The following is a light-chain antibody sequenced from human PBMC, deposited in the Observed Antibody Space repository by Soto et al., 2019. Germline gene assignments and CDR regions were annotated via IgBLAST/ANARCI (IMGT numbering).Light chain of an antibody. V-gene: IGKV3-15*01. CDR3: EQYNNWPPIT. Sequence: EIVMTQSPATLSVSPGERATLSCRANQSVSSNLAWYQQKPGQAPRLLIYGASTRATGIPARFSGSGSGPEFPLTISSLQSEDFAVYYCEQYNNWPPITFGQGTRLEIK. CDR1: QSVSSN. J-gene: IGKJ5*01. CDR2: GAS.